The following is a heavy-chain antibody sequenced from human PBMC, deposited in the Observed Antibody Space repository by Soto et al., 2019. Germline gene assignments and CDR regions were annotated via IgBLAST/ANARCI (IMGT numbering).Heavy chain of an antibody. Sequence: PGGCLRLSCAASGYTFKEYAMSWVRQTTGKGLEWVSAIGGGGDYTYYADSVKGRFTISRDNSKNTVYLQMNSLRAEDTALYYCAKRGLYASSSTGDYWGQGALVTVSS. V-gene: IGHV3-23*01. J-gene: IGHJ4*02. D-gene: IGHD6-6*01. CDR2: IGGGGDYT. CDR1: GYTFKEYA. CDR3: AKRGLYASSSTGDY.